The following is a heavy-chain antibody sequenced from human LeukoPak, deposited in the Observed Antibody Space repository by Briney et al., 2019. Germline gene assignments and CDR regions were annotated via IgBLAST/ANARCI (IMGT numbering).Heavy chain of an antibody. CDR1: GCSISSYY. CDR2: IYYSGST. V-gene: IGHV4-59*01. D-gene: IGHD4-11*01. CDR3: ARRATVTGLDY. J-gene: IGHJ4*02. Sequence: PSETLSPTCTVSGCSISSYYWSRIRQPPGKGLEWIGYIYYSGSTNYNPSLKSRVTLSVDTSKNQFSLKLSSVTAADTAVYYCARRATVTGLDYWGQGTLVTVSS.